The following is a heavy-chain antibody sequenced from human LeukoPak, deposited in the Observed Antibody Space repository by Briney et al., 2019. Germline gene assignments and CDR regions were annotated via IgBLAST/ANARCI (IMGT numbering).Heavy chain of an antibody. J-gene: IGHJ6*02. V-gene: IGHV3-23*01. CDR3: AKWGLVAATSSSYYYYGMDV. CDR2: ISGSGGST. CDR1: GFTFSSYA. Sequence: GSLRLSCAASGFTFSSYAMSWVRQAPGKGLEWVSAISGSGGSTYYADSVKGRFTISRDNSKNTLYLQMNSLRAEDTAVYYCAKWGLVAATSSSYYYYGMDVWGQGTTVTVSS. D-gene: IGHD2-15*01.